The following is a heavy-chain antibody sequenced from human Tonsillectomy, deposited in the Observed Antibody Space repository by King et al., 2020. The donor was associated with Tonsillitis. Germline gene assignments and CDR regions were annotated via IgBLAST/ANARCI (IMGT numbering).Heavy chain of an antibody. CDR3: VKEGNYGGRGAFDI. Sequence: VQLVESGGGLVQPGGSLRLSCSASGFTFNSYAMHWVRQAPGKGLDYVSAIGSNGGSTYYADSVKGRFTISRDNSKNTVYLQMSSLRAEDTAVYYCVKEGNYGGRGAFDIWGQGTMVTVSS. CDR2: IGSNGGST. J-gene: IGHJ3*02. D-gene: IGHD4-11*01. V-gene: IGHV3-64D*06. CDR1: GFTFNSYA.